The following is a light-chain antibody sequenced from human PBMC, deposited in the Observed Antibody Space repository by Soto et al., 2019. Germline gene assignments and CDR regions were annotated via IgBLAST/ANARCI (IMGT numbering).Light chain of an antibody. CDR2: DVS. Sequence: QSVLTQPRSVSGSPGQSVTISCTGTISDVGGYNYVSWYQQHPGKVPKLMIFDVSKRPSGVPDRFSGSKSGNTASLTISGLQAEDEADYHCCSYAGRYILIFGGGTKLTVL. CDR1: ISDVGGYNY. CDR3: CSYAGRYILI. J-gene: IGLJ2*01. V-gene: IGLV2-11*01.